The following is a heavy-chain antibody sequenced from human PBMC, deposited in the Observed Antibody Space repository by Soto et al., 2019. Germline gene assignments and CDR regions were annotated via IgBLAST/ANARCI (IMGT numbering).Heavy chain of an antibody. CDR3: TRDPSGYSGYVPFDY. CDR2: IRSKAYGGTT. CDR1: GFTFGDYA. Sequence: GGSLRLSCTASGFTFGDYAMSWFRQAPGKGLEWVGFIRSKAYGGTTEYAASVKGRFTISRDDSKSIAYLQMNSLKTEDTAVYCCTRDPSGYSGYVPFDYWGQGTLVTVSS. J-gene: IGHJ4*02. V-gene: IGHV3-49*03. D-gene: IGHD5-12*01.